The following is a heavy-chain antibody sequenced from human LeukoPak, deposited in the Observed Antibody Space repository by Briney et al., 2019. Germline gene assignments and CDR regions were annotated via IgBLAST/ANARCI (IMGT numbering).Heavy chain of an antibody. CDR2: ISSSSSYI. J-gene: IGHJ3*02. V-gene: IGHV3-21*01. D-gene: IGHD3-9*01. CDR1: GFTCSSYS. Sequence: MAGGSLRLSCAASGFTCSSYSMNGVRQAPGKGLEWVSSISSSSSYIYYADSVKGRFTISRDNAKISLYLQMNSLRAEDTAVYYCARDNYDILTGYYHAFDIWGQGTMVTVSS. CDR3: ARDNYDILTGYYHAFDI.